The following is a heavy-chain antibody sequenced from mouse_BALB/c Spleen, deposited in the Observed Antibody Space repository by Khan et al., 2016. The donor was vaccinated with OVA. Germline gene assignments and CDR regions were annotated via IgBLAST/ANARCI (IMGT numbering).Heavy chain of an antibody. D-gene: IGHD1-1*01. V-gene: IGHV2-9*02. CDR1: GFSLTNYG. J-gene: IGHJ3*01. CDR2: IWAGGST. Sequence: VQLQESGPGLVAPSQTLSITCTVSGFSLTNYGVHWVRQPPGKGLEWLGVIWAGGSTNHNSALMSRLSISKDDSKSQVFFTMNSLQTDDTAIYYCARAFYYGAWFAYWGQGTLVTVSA. CDR3: ARAFYYGAWFAY.